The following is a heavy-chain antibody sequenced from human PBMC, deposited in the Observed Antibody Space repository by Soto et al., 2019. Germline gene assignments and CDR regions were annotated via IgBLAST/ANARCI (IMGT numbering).Heavy chain of an antibody. CDR3: ARDQRGFNRSADY. Sequence: PGGSLRLSCAASEFIFANYAMNWVRQAPGKGLEWVSSISGSGGGTSYADSVKGRFTISRDNSKNTLSLEMSSLRVADTGVYYCARDQRGFNRSADYWVQGALVTVSS. V-gene: IGHV3-23*01. D-gene: IGHD2-15*01. CDR1: EFIFANYA. CDR2: ISGSGGGT. J-gene: IGHJ4*02.